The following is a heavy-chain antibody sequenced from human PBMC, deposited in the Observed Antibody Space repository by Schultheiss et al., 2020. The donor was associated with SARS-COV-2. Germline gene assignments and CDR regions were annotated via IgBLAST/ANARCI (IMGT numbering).Heavy chain of an antibody. J-gene: IGHJ4*02. Sequence: GGSLRLSCAASGFTFDDYAMHWVRQAPGKGLEWVSGISWNSGSIGYADSVKGRFTISRDNAKNSLYLQMNSLRAEDTAVYYCAKYRITMVRGVNTYYFDYWGQGTLVTVSS. V-gene: IGHV3-9*01. CDR1: GFTFDDYA. CDR3: AKYRITMVRGVNTYYFDY. D-gene: IGHD3-10*01. CDR2: ISWNSGSI.